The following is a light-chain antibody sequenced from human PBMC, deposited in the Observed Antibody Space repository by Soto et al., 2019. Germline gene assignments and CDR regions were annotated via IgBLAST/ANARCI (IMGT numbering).Light chain of an antibody. CDR2: GAS. V-gene: IGKV3-20*01. Sequence: EIVLTQSPATLSLSPGERATLSCRASPSVTNYLAWYQQKPGQPPRLLIYGASSRATGIPDRFSGSGSGTDFTLTISRLEPEDFAVYYCQQYGSSFTFGPGTKVDIK. J-gene: IGKJ3*01. CDR1: PSVTNY. CDR3: QQYGSSFT.